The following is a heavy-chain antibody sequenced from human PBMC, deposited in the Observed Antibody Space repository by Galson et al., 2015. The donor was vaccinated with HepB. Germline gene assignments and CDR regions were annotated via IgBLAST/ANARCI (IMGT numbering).Heavy chain of an antibody. D-gene: IGHD3-3*01. CDR3: ARVAKGPRGLSSAIFGRMDYYYYGMDV. CDR1: GYTFTSYD. J-gene: IGHJ6*02. Sequence: SVKVSCKASGYTFTSYDINWVRQATGQGLEWMGWMNPNSGNTGYALKFQGRVTMTRNTSISTAYMELSSLRSEDTAVYYCARVAKGPRGLSSAIFGRMDYYYYGMDVWGQGTTVTVSS. V-gene: IGHV1-8*01. CDR2: MNPNSGNT.